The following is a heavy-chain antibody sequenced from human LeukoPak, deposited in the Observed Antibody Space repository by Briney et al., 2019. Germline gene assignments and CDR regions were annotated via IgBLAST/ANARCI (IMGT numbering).Heavy chain of an antibody. D-gene: IGHD3-16*02. J-gene: IGHJ4*02. V-gene: IGHV3-21*01. CDR1: GFTFSSYS. Sequence: GGSLRLSCAPSGFTFSSYSMNWVSQAPGKGLEWVSSISSSSSYIYYADSVKGRFTISRDNAKNSLYLQMNSLRAEDTAVYYCAREGRVIPYYLDYWGQGTLVTVSS. CDR3: AREGRVIPYYLDY. CDR2: ISSSSSYI.